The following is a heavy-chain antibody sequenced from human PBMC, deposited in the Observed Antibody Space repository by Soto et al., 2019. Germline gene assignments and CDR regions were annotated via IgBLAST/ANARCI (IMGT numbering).Heavy chain of an antibody. Sequence: PSETLSLTCTLSGVSITSGAYYCTWVRQHPWKGLERIGYIYYNGNTYFSPSLKSLLTISIDTSKNQFSLKLRSVTAADTAMYYCARARLRAVYAFDVWGQGPMVT. CDR2: IYYNGNT. CDR1: GVSITSGAYY. CDR3: ARARLRAVYAFDV. D-gene: IGHD4-17*01. J-gene: IGHJ3*01. V-gene: IGHV4-31*01.